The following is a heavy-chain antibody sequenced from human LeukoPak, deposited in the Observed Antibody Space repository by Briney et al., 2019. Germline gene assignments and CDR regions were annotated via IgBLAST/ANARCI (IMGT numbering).Heavy chain of an antibody. CDR1: GYTFTDDY. CDR3: ATDPTTPGHYYYMDV. CDR2: VDPEDGET. Sequence: ASVKISCKVSGYTFTDDYMHWVQQAPGKGLEWMGLVDPEDGETIYAEKFQGRVTITADTSTDTAYMELSSLRSEDTAVYYCATDPTTPGHYYYMDVWGKGTTVTVSS. D-gene: IGHD1-1*01. J-gene: IGHJ6*03. V-gene: IGHV1-69-2*01.